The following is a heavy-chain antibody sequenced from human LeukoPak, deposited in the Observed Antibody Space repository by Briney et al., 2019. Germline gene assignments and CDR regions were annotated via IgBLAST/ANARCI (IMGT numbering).Heavy chain of an antibody. D-gene: IGHD3-22*01. CDR2: IYHSGST. CDR3: ARQARRGYDSSGYRRYFDY. J-gene: IGHJ4*02. V-gene: IGHV4-38-2*02. Sequence: SETLSLTCTVSGYSISSGYYWGWIRQPPGKGLEWIGSIYHSGSTYYNPSLKSRVTISVDTSKNQFSLKLSSVTAADTAVYYCARQARRGYDSSGYRRYFDYWGQGTLVTVSS. CDR1: GYSISSGYY.